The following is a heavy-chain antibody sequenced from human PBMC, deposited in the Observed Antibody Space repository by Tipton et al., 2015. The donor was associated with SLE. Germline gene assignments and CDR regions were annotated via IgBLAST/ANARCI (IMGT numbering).Heavy chain of an antibody. J-gene: IGHJ4*02. CDR2: IYYSGST. CDR1: GGSISSSSYY. CDR3: ARGVLLRVKSSEQFDS. V-gene: IGHV4-39*01. Sequence: TLSLTCTVSGGSISSSSYYWGWIRQPPGKGLEWIGSIYYSGSTYYNPSLKSRVTISVDTSKNQFSLKLSSVTAADTAVYYCARGVLLRVKSSEQFDSWGQGPLVTVSS. D-gene: IGHD1-26*01.